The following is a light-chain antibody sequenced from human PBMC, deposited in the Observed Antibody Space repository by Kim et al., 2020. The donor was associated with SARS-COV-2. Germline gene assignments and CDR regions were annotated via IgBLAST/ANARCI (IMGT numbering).Light chain of an antibody. Sequence: DIQMTQSPTYLSASAGNRVTITCQASRDINIYLNWYQQKPGKAPKLLISDASKLETGVPSRFSGSGSGTDFTFTISSLQPEDIATYYCQQYDTLPLTFGGGTKVDIK. CDR3: QQYDTLPLT. CDR1: RDINIY. V-gene: IGKV1-33*01. CDR2: DAS. J-gene: IGKJ4*01.